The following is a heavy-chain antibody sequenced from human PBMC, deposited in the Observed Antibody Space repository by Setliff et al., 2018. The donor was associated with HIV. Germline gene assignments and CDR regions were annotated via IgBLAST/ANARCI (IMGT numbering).Heavy chain of an antibody. V-gene: IGHV4-38-2*02. CDR2: IYHSGRT. CDR1: GYSISSGYY. D-gene: IGHD1-1*01. CDR3: ARVHWNDRDY. J-gene: IGHJ4*02. Sequence: PSETLSLTCTVSGYSISSGYYWGWIRQPPGKGLEWIGTIYHSGRTTYSPSLKSRLTISVDTSKNQFSLKLSSVTAADTAVYYCARVHWNDRDYWGQGTLVTVSS.